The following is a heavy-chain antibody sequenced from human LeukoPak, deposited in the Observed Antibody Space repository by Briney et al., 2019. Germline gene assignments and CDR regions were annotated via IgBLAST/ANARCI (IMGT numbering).Heavy chain of an antibody. J-gene: IGHJ6*02. CDR3: ARLGSSWFGYYYYYGMDV. D-gene: IGHD6-13*01. V-gene: IGHV3-30*04. CDR1: GFTFSSYA. CDR2: ISYDGSNK. Sequence: GGSLRLSCAASGFTFSSYAMHWVRQAPGKGLEWVAAISYDGSNKYYADSVKGRFTISRDNSKNTLYLQMNSLRAEDTAVYYCARLGSSWFGYYYYYGMDVWGQGTTVTVSS.